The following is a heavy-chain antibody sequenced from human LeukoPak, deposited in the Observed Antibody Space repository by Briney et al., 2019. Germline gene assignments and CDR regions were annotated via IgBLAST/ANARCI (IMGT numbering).Heavy chain of an antibody. Sequence: PSETLSLTCAVYGGSFSGYYWSWIRQPPGKGLEWRGEINHSGSTNYNPSRKSRVTISVDTSKNQFSLKLSSVIAADTAVYYCARAGSGSYYKARRGYYFDYWGQGTLVTVSS. CDR1: GGSFSGYY. CDR3: ARAGSGSYYKARRGYYFDY. CDR2: INHSGST. V-gene: IGHV4-34*01. J-gene: IGHJ4*02. D-gene: IGHD3-10*01.